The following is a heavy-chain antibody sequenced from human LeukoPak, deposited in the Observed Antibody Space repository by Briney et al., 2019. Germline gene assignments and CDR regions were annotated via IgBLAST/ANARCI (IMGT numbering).Heavy chain of an antibody. V-gene: IGHV4-4*09. D-gene: IGHD4-23*01. CDR2: IHTSGST. CDR3: ANSYDGKIVPFDN. J-gene: IGHJ4*02. Sequence: PSETLSLTCTVPDGSISNSFWNWVRQPPGKGLEWIAYIHTSGSTNYNPAFKSRVTLSVDTSKSQFSLRLNSVTASDKAVYYCANSYDGKIVPFDNWGQGTLVTVSS. CDR1: DGSISNSF.